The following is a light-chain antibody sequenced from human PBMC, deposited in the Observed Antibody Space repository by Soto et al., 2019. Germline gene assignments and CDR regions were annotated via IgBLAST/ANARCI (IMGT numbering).Light chain of an antibody. CDR1: QGISNY. CDR2: AAS. CDR3: QEYTNFPA. V-gene: IGKV1-27*01. J-gene: IGKJ4*01. Sequence: DIQMTQSPSSLSASVGDRVTITCRASQGISNYLAWYQQIPVKVPKLLISAASTLQSGVPSRFSGSGSGTDFTLTISSLQPEDVATYYCQEYTNFPAFGGGTKVEIK.